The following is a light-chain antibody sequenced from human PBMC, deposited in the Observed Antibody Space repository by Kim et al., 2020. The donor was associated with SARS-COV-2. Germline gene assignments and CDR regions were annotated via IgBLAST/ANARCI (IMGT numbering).Light chain of an antibody. CDR2: GAS. CDR3: QQYGSSYT. Sequence: SLYPGERPTLSCRASQSVSSSYLAWYQQKPGQAPRLLIYGASSRATGIPDRFSGSGSGTDFTLTISRLEPEDFAVYYCQQYGSSYTFGQGTKLEI. CDR1: QSVSSSY. J-gene: IGKJ2*01. V-gene: IGKV3-20*01.